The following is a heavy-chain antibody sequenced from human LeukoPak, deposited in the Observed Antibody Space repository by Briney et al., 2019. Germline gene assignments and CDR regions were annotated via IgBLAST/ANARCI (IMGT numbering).Heavy chain of an antibody. CDR1: GGSISSYY. CDR2: IYYSGST. V-gene: IGHV4-59*01. D-gene: IGHD1-26*01. Sequence: SETLSLTCTVSGGSISSYYWSWIRQPPGKGLEWIGYIYYSGSTNFNPSLKSRVTISVDTSKNQFSLKLSSVTAADTAVYYCARDGVVGATMEYNWFDPWGQGTLVTVSS. CDR3: ARDGVVGATMEYNWFDP. J-gene: IGHJ5*02.